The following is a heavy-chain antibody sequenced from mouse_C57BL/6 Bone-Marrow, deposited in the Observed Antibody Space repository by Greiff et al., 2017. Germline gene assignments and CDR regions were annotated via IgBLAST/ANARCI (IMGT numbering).Heavy chain of an antibody. CDR2: INPGSGGT. CDR3: AMTPFYQGWFAY. J-gene: IGHJ3*01. CDR1: GYAFTNYL. D-gene: IGHD2-1*01. Sequence: QVQLQQSGAELVRPGTSVKVSCKASGYAFTNYLIEWVKQRPGQGLEWIGVINPGSGGTNYNEKFKGKATLTADKSSSTAYMQLSSLTSEDSAVYFCAMTPFYQGWFAYWGQGTLVTVSA. V-gene: IGHV1-54*01.